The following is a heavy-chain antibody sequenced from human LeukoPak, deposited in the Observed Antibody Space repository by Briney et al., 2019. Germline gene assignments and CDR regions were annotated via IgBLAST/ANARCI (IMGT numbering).Heavy chain of an antibody. CDR2: IYRTGST. D-gene: IGHD6-13*01. Sequence: SETLSLTCTVSGGSISSYYWSWIRQPAGKGLEWIVRIYRTGSTNYNPSLKSRVTMSVDTPKNQFSLRLRSVTAADTAVYYCARQIASAGTAGFDFWGQGALVTVSS. CDR1: GGSISSYY. CDR3: ARQIASAGTAGFDF. V-gene: IGHV4-4*07. J-gene: IGHJ4*02.